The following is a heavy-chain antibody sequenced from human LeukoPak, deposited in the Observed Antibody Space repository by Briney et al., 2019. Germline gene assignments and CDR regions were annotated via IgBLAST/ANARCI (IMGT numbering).Heavy chain of an antibody. J-gene: IGHJ5*02. CDR2: ISSSSSTI. D-gene: IGHD3-10*01. Sequence: GGSLRLSCAASGFTFSSYSMNWVRQAPGKGLEWVSYISSSSSTIYYADSVKGRFTISRDNAKNSLYLQMNSLRAEDTAVYYCARESGDYYGSGSRTAWGQGTLVTVSS. CDR1: GFTFSSYS. V-gene: IGHV3-48*01. CDR3: ARESGDYYGSGSRTA.